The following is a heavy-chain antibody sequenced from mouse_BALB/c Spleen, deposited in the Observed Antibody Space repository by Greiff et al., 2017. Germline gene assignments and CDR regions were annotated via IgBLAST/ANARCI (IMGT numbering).Heavy chain of an antibody. CDR2: IDPENGDT. CDR3: NAHYYGYASCAY. V-gene: IGHV14-4*02. J-gene: IGHJ3*01. D-gene: IGHD1-2*01. CDR1: GFNIKDYY. Sequence: EVQLQQSGAELVRSGASVKLSCTASGFNIKDYYMHWVKQRPEQGLEWIGWIDPENGDTEYAPKFQGKATMTADTSSNTAYLQLSSLTSEDTAFSYCNAHYYGYASCAYWGQGTLVTVSA.